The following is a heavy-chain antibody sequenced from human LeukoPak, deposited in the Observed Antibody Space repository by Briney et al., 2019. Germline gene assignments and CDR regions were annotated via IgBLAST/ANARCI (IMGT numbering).Heavy chain of an antibody. Sequence: GGSLRLSCAASGFTFSTYGMRWVRQAPGKGLEWVAVVGYDGRNIHYVDSVKGRFTISRDNSKSTLYMQMNSLTAEDTAVYYCARGGYSGPYYFDYWGQGTLVTVSS. D-gene: IGHD1-26*01. CDR3: ARGGYSGPYYFDY. J-gene: IGHJ4*02. CDR2: VGYDGRNI. V-gene: IGHV3-33*01. CDR1: GFTFSTYG.